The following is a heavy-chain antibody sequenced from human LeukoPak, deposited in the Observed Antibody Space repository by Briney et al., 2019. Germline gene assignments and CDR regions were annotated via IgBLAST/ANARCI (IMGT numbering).Heavy chain of an antibody. Sequence: SVTVSCKASGFTSTNFAVQWVRQARGQRLEWIGWIIVGSGATKCAQDFQERVTITRDLSTSTLYMELRSLTSEDTAVYYCAADLSNPRMGASYLDSWGQGTLVTVSS. CDR2: IIVGSGAT. V-gene: IGHV1-58*01. D-gene: IGHD3-16*01. CDR1: GFTSTNFA. CDR3: AADLSNPRMGASYLDS. J-gene: IGHJ4*02.